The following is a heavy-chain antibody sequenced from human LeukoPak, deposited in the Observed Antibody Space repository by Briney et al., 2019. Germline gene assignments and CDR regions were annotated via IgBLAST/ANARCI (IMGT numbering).Heavy chain of an antibody. CDR3: ARGHTTVTSLLDY. V-gene: IGHV3-33*01. CDR2: IWYDGNNK. D-gene: IGHD4-17*01. CDR1: GFTFNSYG. J-gene: IGHJ4*02. Sequence: PGRSLRLSCAASGFTFNSYGIHWVRQAPGKGLEWVAVIWYDGNNKYYADSVKGRFTISRDSSKNTMYLQMNSLRAEDTAVYYCARGHTTVTSLLDYWGQGTLVTVSS.